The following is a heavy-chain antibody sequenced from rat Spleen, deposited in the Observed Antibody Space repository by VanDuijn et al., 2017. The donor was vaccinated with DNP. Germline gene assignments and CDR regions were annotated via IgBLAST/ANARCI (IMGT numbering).Heavy chain of an antibody. CDR2: ISPSGGST. V-gene: IGHV5S23*01. CDR3: ARGYSPMDA. Sequence: EVQLVESGGGLIQPGRSLKLSCAASGFTFSNYDMAWVRQAPTKGLEWVASISPSGGSTYYRDSVKGRFTVSRDNAKSSLYLQMDSLRSEDTATYYCARGYSPMDAWGQGTSVTVSS. J-gene: IGHJ4*01. CDR1: GFTFSNYD. D-gene: IGHD1-12*03.